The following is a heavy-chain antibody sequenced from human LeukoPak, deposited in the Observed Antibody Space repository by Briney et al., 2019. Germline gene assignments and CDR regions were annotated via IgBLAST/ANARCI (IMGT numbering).Heavy chain of an antibody. CDR3: AADRWPGAPDYLDS. D-gene: IGHD4-23*01. V-gene: IGHV3-30-3*01. CDR1: GFTFSSYA. J-gene: IGHJ4*02. Sequence: GGSLRLSCAASGFTFSSYAMHWVRQAPGKGLEWVAVASKDGVTKFYRDSVNGRFTISTDSSKNTVYLQMTGLGSEDTAIYYCAADRWPGAPDYLDSWGQGTLVTVSS. CDR2: ASKDGVTK.